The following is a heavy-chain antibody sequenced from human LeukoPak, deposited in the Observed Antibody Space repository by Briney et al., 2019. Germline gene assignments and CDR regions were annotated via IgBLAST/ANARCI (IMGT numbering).Heavy chain of an antibody. CDR3: ARYDVWGSYRAFDY. J-gene: IGHJ4*02. CDR2: IYHSGST. D-gene: IGHD3-16*02. CDR1: GYSISSDYY. V-gene: IGHV4-38-2*02. Sequence: PSETLSLTCTVSGYSISSDYYWGWIRQPPGKGLEWIGTIYHSGSTYYNPSLKSRITISVDTSKNQFSLELSSVTAADTAVYYCARYDVWGSYRAFDYWGQGTLVTVSS.